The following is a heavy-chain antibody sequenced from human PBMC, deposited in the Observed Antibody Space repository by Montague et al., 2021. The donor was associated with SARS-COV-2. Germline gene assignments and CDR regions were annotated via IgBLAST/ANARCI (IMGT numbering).Heavy chain of an antibody. CDR3: ARHWGTAAAGN. J-gene: IGHJ4*02. D-gene: IGHD6-13*01. V-gene: IGHV4-39*01. CDR1: GGSITDRTYY. CDR2: INYSGTT. Sequence: SETLSLTCSVSGGSITDRTYYWGCIRQSPGKRLEWIGAINYSGTTYYNPSLKSRVTISLDTAKNQFSLKMTSVTAADTVVYYCARHWGTAAAGNWGQGTLVTVSS.